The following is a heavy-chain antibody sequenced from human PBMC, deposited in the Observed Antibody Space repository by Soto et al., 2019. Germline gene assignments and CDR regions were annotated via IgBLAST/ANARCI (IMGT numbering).Heavy chain of an antibody. D-gene: IGHD6-19*01. Sequence: GESLKISCKGSGYSFTSYWIGWVRQMPGKGLEWMGIIYPGDSDTRYSPSFQGQVTISADKSISTAYLQWSSLKASDTAMYYCARHPASIAVGGNGAWYYGMDVWSQGTTVTISS. V-gene: IGHV5-51*01. CDR3: ARHPASIAVGGNGAWYYGMDV. J-gene: IGHJ6*02. CDR1: GYSFTSYW. CDR2: IYPGDSDT.